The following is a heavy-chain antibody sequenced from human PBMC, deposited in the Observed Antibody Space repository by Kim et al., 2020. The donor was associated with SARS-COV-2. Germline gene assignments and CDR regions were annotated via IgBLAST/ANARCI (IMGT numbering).Heavy chain of an antibody. V-gene: IGHV4-31*03. CDR3: ARVHSSSPVIGADY. D-gene: IGHD6-13*01. CDR2: IYYSGST. CDR1: GGSISSGGYY. Sequence: SETLSLTCTVSGGSISSGGYYWSWIRQHPGKGLEWIGFIYYSGSTYYNPSLKSRVTISVDTSKHQFSLKLSSVTAADTAVYYCARVHSSSPVIGADYWGQGTLVTVSS. J-gene: IGHJ4*02.